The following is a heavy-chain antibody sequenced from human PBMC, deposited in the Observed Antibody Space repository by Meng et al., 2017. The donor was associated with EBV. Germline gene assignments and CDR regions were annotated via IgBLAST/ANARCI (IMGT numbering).Heavy chain of an antibody. V-gene: IGHV1-3*01. CDR1: GYTFTSYA. J-gene: IGHJ4*02. Sequence: QVQLWHAGADVKKAGASGKVSCKASGYTFTSYAMHWVRQAPGQRLEWMGWINAGNGNTKYSQKFQGRVTITRDTSASTAYMELSSLRSEDTAVYYCARSGATIFGVVIPTYYFDYWGQGTLVTVSS. CDR3: ARSGATIFGVVIPTYYFDY. CDR2: INAGNGNT. D-gene: IGHD3-3*01.